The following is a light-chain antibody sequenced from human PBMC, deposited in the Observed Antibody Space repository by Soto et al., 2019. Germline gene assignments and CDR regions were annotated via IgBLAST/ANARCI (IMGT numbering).Light chain of an antibody. V-gene: IGKV3-20*01. Sequence: EIVLTQSPGTLSLTPGDRATLSCRASQSVSYNSIAWYQQKPGQPPRLLIYGVSNKATGIPDRFSGSGSGTDFALTISGLVSEDFAVYYCQQYGSSPLTFGGGTKVEIK. CDR2: GVS. J-gene: IGKJ4*01. CDR3: QQYGSSPLT. CDR1: QSVSYNS.